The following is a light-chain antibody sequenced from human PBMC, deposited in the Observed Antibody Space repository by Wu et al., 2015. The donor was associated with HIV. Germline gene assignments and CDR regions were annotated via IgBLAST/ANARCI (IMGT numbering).Light chain of an antibody. CDR3: QKYNSAPWT. Sequence: DIQMTQSPSSLSASEGDRITINCRASQGISNYVAWYQQKPGKVPKLLIYAASTLQSGVPSRFSGSGSGTHFTLTISSLQPEDVATYYCQKYNSAPWTFGQGTKVE. V-gene: IGKV1-27*01. CDR2: AAS. J-gene: IGKJ1*01. CDR1: QGISNY.